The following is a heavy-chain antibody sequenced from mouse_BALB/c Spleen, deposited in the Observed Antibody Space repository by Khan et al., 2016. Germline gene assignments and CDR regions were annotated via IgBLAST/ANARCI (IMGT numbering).Heavy chain of an antibody. V-gene: IGHV5-12*02. D-gene: IGHD2-2*01. CDR3: ARQGYGYGPYAMDY. CDR2: ISNGGGST. CDR1: GFTFSDYY. J-gene: IGHJ4*01. Sequence: EVELVESGGGLVQPGGSLKLSCATSGFTFSDYYMYWVRQTPEKRLEWVAYISNGGGSTYYPDTVKGRFTISRDNAKNTLYLQMSRLKSEDTAMYYCARQGYGYGPYAMDYWGQGTSVTVSS.